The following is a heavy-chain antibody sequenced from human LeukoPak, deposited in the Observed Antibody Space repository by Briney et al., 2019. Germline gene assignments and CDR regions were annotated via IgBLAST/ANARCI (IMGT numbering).Heavy chain of an antibody. V-gene: IGHV3-53*01. CDR3: ARAAPEDTAISAPAAFDI. J-gene: IGHJ3*02. CDR2: IADDGTT. Sequence: GGSLRLSCAASGFSVSTSYMTWVRQAPGMGLECVSVIADDGTTYYADSVKGRFTISRDNAKNSLYLQMNSLRAEDTAVYYCARAAPEDTAISAPAAFDIWGQGTMVTVSS. D-gene: IGHD5-18*01. CDR1: GFSVSTSY.